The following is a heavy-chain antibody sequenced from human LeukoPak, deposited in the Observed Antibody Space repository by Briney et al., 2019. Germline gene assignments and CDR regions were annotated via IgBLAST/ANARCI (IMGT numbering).Heavy chain of an antibody. CDR3: ARAPGNRNLDY. J-gene: IGHJ4*02. Sequence: GGSLRLSCAASGFTFSNYWMSWVRQAPGKGLEWVANIKQDGSEKYYVDSVKGRFIISRDNAKNSLYLQMNNLRAEDTAVYYCARAPGNRNLDYWGQGTLVTVLS. CDR2: IKQDGSEK. V-gene: IGHV3-7*01. CDR1: GFTFSNYW.